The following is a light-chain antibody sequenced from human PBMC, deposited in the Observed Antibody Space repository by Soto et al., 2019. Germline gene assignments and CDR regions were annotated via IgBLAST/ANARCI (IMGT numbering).Light chain of an antibody. CDR2: DDS. CDR1: NIRSKS. Sequence: SYELTQPPSVSVAPGQTARITCGGNNIRSKSVHWYQQKPGQAPVLVVYDDSDRPSGIPERFSGSNSGNTATLTISRVEAGDEADYYCQVWDSSSDLDWVFGGGTKLTVL. J-gene: IGLJ3*02. CDR3: QVWDSSSDLDWV. V-gene: IGLV3-21*02.